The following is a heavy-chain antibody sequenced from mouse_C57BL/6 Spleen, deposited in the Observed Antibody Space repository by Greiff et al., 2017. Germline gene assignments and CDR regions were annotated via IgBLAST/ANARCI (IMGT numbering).Heavy chain of an antibody. Sequence: EVHLVESGGGLVKPGGSLKLSCAASGFTFSDYGMHWVRQAPEKGLEWVAYISSGSSTIYYADTVKGRFTISRDNAKNTLFLQMTSLRSEDTAMYYCARYDYDRDYFDYWGQGTTLTVSS. J-gene: IGHJ2*01. D-gene: IGHD2-4*01. CDR3: ARYDYDRDYFDY. CDR1: GFTFSDYG. CDR2: ISSGSSTI. V-gene: IGHV5-17*01.